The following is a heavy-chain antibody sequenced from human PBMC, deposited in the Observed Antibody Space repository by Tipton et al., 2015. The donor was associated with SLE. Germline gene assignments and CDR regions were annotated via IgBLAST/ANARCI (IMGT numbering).Heavy chain of an antibody. CDR3: TTDPGAYYYDSSGPEGNYYYYYYMDV. Sequence: SLRLSCAASGFTFSSYAMSWVRQAPGKGLEWVSAISGSGGSTYYADSVKGRFTISRDNSKNTLYLQMNSLKTEDTAVYYCTTDPGAYYYDSSGPEGNYYYYYYMDVWGKGTTVTVSS. CDR1: GFTFSSYA. V-gene: IGHV3-23*01. J-gene: IGHJ6*03. D-gene: IGHD3-22*01. CDR2: ISGSGGST.